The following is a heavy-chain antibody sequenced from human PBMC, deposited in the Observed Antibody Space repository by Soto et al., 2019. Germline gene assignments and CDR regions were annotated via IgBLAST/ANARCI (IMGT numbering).Heavy chain of an antibody. CDR1: GYNFAGYW. J-gene: IGHJ4*02. CDR2: IYPSDSDT. V-gene: IGHV5-51*01. D-gene: IGHD3-3*01. Sequence: GESLKISCKGSGYNFAGYWIAWVRQLPGKGLELMGIIYPSDSDTRYRPSFQGQVTISADKSISSAYLQWSSLRASDTAMYYCARGGVSTRTFDYWGQGTPVTVYS. CDR3: ARGGVSTRTFDY.